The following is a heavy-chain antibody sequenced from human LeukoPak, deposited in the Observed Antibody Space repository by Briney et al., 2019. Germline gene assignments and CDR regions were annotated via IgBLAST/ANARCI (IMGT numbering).Heavy chain of an antibody. D-gene: IGHD3-9*01. J-gene: IGHJ4*02. CDR2: IYYTGTT. CDR3: ARGEDFERYYLAY. V-gene: IGHV4-59*01. CDR1: GGSISIYY. Sequence: SETLSLTCSVSGGSISIYYWTWIRQIPGKGLEWIGYIYYTGTTNYNPLFESRATISVDTSKNQLSLKLTSVTAADTAVYFCARGEDFERYYLAYWGQGTLVTVSS.